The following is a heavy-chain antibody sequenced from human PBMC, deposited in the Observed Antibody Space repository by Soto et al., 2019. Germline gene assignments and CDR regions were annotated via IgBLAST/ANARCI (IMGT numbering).Heavy chain of an antibody. CDR3: AKFGGYDFWSGPDYYYYYMDV. J-gene: IGHJ6*03. CDR1: GFTLSSYA. D-gene: IGHD3-3*01. V-gene: IGHV3-23*01. Sequence: GGSLRLSCAASGFTLSSYAMSWVRQAPGKGLEWVPAISGSGGSTYYADSVKGRFTISRDNSKNTLYLQMNSLRAEDTAVYYCAKFGGYDFWSGPDYYYYYMDVWGKGTTVTVSS. CDR2: ISGSGGST.